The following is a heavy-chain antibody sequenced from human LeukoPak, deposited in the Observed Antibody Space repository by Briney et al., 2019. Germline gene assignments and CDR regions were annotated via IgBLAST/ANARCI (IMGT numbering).Heavy chain of an antibody. J-gene: IGHJ4*02. D-gene: IGHD3-9*01. Sequence: GGSLRLSCAASGFTFTSYAMTWVRQAPGRGLEWVSVISGSGGSAYYADSVKGRFTISRDNSKNTLYLQMNSLRAEDTAVYYCAKDLYDILTGYFVYWGQGTLVTVSS. CDR3: AKDLYDILTGYFVY. CDR1: GFTFTSYA. V-gene: IGHV3-23*01. CDR2: ISGSGGSA.